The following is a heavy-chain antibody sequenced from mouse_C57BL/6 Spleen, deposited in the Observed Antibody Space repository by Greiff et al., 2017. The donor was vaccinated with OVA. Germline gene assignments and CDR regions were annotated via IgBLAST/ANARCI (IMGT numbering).Heavy chain of an antibody. CDR1: GYTFTDYY. CDR3: ARPPIYYDYDGYAMDY. CDR2: IGPGSGST. D-gene: IGHD2-4*01. Sequence: VQLQQSGAELVKPGASVKISCKASGYTFTDYYINWVKQRPGQGLEWIGKIGPGSGSTYYNEKFKGKATLTADKSSSTAYMQLSSLTSEDSAVYFCARPPIYYDYDGYAMDYWGQGTSVTVSS. J-gene: IGHJ4*01. V-gene: IGHV1-77*01.